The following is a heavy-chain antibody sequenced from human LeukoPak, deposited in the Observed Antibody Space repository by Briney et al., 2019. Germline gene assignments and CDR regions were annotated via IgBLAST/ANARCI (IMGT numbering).Heavy chain of an antibody. CDR2: ISSSGSTI. J-gene: IGHJ6*03. CDR1: GFTFSDYY. D-gene: IGHD1-26*01. V-gene: IGHV3-11*04. Sequence: NPGGSLRLSCAASGFTFSDYYMSWIRQAPGKGLEWVSYISSSGSTIYYADPVKGRFTISRDNAKNSLYLQMNSLRAEDTAVYYCARDPYSGGYGDYYYYYMDLWGQGTTVTISS. CDR3: ARDPYSGGYGDYYYYYMDL.